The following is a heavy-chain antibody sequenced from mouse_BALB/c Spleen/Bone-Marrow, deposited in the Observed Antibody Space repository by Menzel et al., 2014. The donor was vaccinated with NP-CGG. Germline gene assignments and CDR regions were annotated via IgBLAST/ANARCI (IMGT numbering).Heavy chain of an antibody. CDR2: IAPGSGST. CDR1: GYTFTSYW. D-gene: IGHD3-3*01. Sequence: DLVKPGASVNLSCKASGYTFTSYWINWIKQRPGQGLEWIGRIAPGSGSTYYNEMFKGKATLIVDTSSSTAYIQLSSLSSEDSAVYFCARGGLHYFDYWGQGTTLTVSS. J-gene: IGHJ2*01. CDR3: ARGGLHYFDY. V-gene: IGHV1S41*01.